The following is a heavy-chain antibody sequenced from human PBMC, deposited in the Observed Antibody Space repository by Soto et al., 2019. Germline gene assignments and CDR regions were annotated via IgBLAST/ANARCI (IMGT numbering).Heavy chain of an antibody. D-gene: IGHD3-10*01. V-gene: IGHV4-30-4*01. CDR1: GGSISSGDYY. CDR3: PRQAINYYGSGSYQSWFDP. CDR2: IYYSGST. Sequence: PSETLSLTCTVSGGSISSGDYYWSWIRQPPGKGLKWIGYIYYSGSTYYNPSLKSRVTISVDTSKNQFSLKLSSVTAADTAVYYCPRQAINYYGSGSYQSWFDPWGQGTLVTVSS. J-gene: IGHJ5*02.